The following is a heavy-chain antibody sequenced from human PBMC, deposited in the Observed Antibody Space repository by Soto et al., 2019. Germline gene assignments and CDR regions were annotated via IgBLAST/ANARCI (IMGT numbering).Heavy chain of an antibody. CDR1: GGSISSYY. CDR2: IYYSGST. J-gene: IGHJ3*02. D-gene: IGHD3-16*01. V-gene: IGHV4-59*08. CDR3: ARRWGSAFDI. Sequence: SETLSHTCTVSGGSISSYYWSWIRQPPGKGLEWIGYIYYSGSTNYNPSLKSRVTISVDTSKNQFSLKLSSVTAADTAVYYCARRWGSAFDIWGQGTMVTVSS.